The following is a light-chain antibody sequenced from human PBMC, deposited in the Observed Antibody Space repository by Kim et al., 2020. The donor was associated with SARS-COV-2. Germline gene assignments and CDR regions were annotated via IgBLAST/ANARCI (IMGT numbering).Light chain of an antibody. V-gene: IGKV1-5*01. CDR1: QTISDY. Sequence: GDRVTITCRASQTISDYLAWYQQKPGKAPKLLIYDASSLESGVPSRFSGSGSGTEFTLTISSLQPEDIATYHCQQYNSYWTFGQGTKVDIK. CDR3: QQYNSYWT. CDR2: DAS. J-gene: IGKJ1*01.